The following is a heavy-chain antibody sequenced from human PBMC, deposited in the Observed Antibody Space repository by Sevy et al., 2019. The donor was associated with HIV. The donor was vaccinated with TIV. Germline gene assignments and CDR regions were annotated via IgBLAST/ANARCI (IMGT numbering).Heavy chain of an antibody. CDR2: ISSSGSTI. D-gene: IGHD6-19*01. J-gene: IGHJ4*02. CDR3: ARGSRSGWSILDY. CDR1: VFTFSSYE. V-gene: IGHV3-48*03. Sequence: GGSLRLSCAASVFTFSSYEMNWVRQAPGKGLEWVSYISSSGSTIYYADSVKGRFTISRDNAKNSLYLQMNSLRAEDTAVYYCARGSRSGWSILDYWGQGTLVTVSS.